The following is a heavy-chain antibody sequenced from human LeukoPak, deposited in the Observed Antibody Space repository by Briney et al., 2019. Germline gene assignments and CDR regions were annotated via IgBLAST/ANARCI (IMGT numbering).Heavy chain of an antibody. V-gene: IGHV1-2*02. CDR3: ARDESITIFGVVPFDY. Sequence: ASVKVSCKASGYTFTGYYMHWVRQAPAQGLEWMGWINPNSGGTNYAQKFQGRVTMTRDTSISTAYMELSRLRSDDTAVYYCARDESITIFGVVPFDYWGQGTLVTVSS. D-gene: IGHD3-3*01. CDR1: GYTFTGYY. J-gene: IGHJ4*02. CDR2: INPNSGGT.